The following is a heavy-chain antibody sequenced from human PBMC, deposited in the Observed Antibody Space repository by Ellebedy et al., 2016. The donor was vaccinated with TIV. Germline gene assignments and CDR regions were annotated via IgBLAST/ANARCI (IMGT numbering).Heavy chain of an antibody. Sequence: GESLKISCAASGFTFSSYAMSWVRQAPGKGLEWVSAISGSGGSTYYADSVKGRFTISRDNSKNTLYLQMNSLRAEDTAVYYCAKLEAVAAKKYYFDYWGQGTLVTVSS. CDR3: AKLEAVAAKKYYFDY. CDR1: GFTFSSYA. V-gene: IGHV3-23*01. D-gene: IGHD2-15*01. CDR2: ISGSGGST. J-gene: IGHJ4*02.